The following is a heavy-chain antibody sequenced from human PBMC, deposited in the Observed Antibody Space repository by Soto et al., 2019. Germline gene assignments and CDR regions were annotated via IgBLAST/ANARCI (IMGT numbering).Heavy chain of an antibody. V-gene: IGHV3-23*01. D-gene: IGHD2-2*01. CDR1: WCTFGGYA. CDR2: ISGSGGST. J-gene: IGHJ5*02. CDR3: AKRVGLRYCSSTSCYVGWFDP. Sequence: GGSLRVWNAAAWCTFGGYAVSWVRQAPGKGLEWVSAISGSGGSTYYADSVKGRFTISRDNSKNTLYLQMNSLRAEDTAVYYCAKRVGLRYCSSTSCYVGWFDPWRQGTLVTVSS.